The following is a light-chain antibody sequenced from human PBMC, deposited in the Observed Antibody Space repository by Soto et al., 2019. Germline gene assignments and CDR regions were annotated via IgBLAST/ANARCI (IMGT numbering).Light chain of an antibody. CDR1: ENVGTN. J-gene: IGKJ4*01. CDR3: QQYNNSGLS. V-gene: IGKV3D-15*01. CDR2: GSS. Sequence: IVMTQSPATLSVSPGEGVTLSCRASENVGTNLAWYQQKPGQAPRLLIYGSSTRATGIPATFSGNGSGTEFTLTISSLQSEESAIYYCQQYNNSGLSFGGGTKV.